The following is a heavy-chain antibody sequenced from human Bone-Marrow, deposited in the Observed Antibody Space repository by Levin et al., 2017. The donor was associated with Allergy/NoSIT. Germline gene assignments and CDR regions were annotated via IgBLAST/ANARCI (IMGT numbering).Heavy chain of an antibody. CDR2: INHSGST. D-gene: IGHD3-10*01. V-gene: IGHV4-34*01. J-gene: IGHJ4*02. CDR3: ARGYGGSDYFDY. Sequence: SETLSLTCAVYGGSFSGYYWSWIRQPPGKGLEWIGEINHSGSTNYNPSLKSRVTISVDTSKNQFSLKLSSVTAADTAVYYCARGYGGSDYFDYWGQGTLVTVSS. CDR1: GGSFSGYY.